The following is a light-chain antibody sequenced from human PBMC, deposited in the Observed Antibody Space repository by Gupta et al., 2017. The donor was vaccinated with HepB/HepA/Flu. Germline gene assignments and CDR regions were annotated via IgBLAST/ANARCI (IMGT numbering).Light chain of an antibody. CDR3: QQRSYWPPPT. CDR2: DAS. CDR1: QSVSSY. Sequence: EIVLTQSPATLSLSPGERATLSCRASQSVSSYLAWYQQKPGQAPRLLIYDASNSDTGITARFSGSGYGKDVTLTISRLEPEHLTRYSCQQRSYWPPPTSGEATLLHIK. V-gene: IGKV3-11*01. J-gene: IGKJ5*01.